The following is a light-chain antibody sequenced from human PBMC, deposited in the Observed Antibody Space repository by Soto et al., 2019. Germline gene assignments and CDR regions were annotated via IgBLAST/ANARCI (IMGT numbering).Light chain of an antibody. CDR2: GAS. Sequence: EIVMTQSPATLSVSPGERATLSCRASQSVSSNFAWYQQKPGQAPRRLIYGASTRATGIPARFSGSESGTEFTLTISSLQSEDFAVYYCQQYNIWPPMYTFGQGTKLEIK. CDR3: QQYNIWPPMYT. J-gene: IGKJ2*01. V-gene: IGKV3-15*01. CDR1: QSVSSN.